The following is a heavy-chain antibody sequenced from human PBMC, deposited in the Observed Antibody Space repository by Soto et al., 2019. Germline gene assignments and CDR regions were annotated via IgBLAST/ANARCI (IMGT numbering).Heavy chain of an antibody. J-gene: IGHJ4*02. CDR3: ARGFWSGPRYHFDY. CDR2: TYYRSNWNN. V-gene: IGHV6-1*01. Sequence: SQTLSLTCAISGDSVSSNSATWNWIRQSPSRGLEWLGRTYYRSNWNNDYAVTVKSRITINPETSQNQLSLQLNSVTPEDTAVYYCARGFWSGPRYHFDYWGQGTLVTVSS. CDR1: GDSVSSNSAT. D-gene: IGHD3-3*01.